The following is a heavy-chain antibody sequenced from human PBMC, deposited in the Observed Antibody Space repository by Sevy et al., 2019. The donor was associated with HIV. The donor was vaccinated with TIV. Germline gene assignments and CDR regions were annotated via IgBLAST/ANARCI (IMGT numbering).Heavy chain of an antibody. D-gene: IGHD3-3*01. V-gene: IGHV4-39*01. J-gene: IGHJ5*02. CDR1: GGSISAGSYY. CDR2: VYYSGST. CDR3: ARSWGTLMVFGVNFGWFDT. Sequence: SETLSLTCTVSGGSISAGSYYWGWIRQPPGKGLEWIGSVYYSGSTYYSPSLKGRVSTFIDTSKNEFSLKLTSVTAADTAIYYCARSWGTLMVFGVNFGWFDTWGLGTLVTVSS.